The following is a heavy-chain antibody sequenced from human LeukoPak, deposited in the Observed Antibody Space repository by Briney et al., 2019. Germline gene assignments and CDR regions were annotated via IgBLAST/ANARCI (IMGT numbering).Heavy chain of an antibody. J-gene: IGHJ6*03. CDR2: ISGSGGST. CDR3: AKDREWERVYYYMDV. D-gene: IGHD1-26*01. CDR1: GFTFSSYA. Sequence: QAGGSLRLSCAASGFTFSSYAMSWVRQAPGKGLEWVSAISGSGGSTYYADSVKGRFTISRDNSKNTLYLQMNSLRAEDTAVYYCAKDREWERVYYYMDVWGKGTTVTISS. V-gene: IGHV3-23*01.